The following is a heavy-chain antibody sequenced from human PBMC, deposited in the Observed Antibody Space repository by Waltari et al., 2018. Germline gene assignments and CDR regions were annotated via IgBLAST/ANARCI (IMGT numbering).Heavy chain of an antibody. CDR3: TRGGNYDFWSHRPFVDP. CDR2: IRHPGNT. D-gene: IGHD3-3*01. CDR1: GASFSAYY. V-gene: IGHV4-34*01. Sequence: QVQLQQWGAGLLKPSETLSLTCSVSGASFSAYYWGWVRHVPGKGLEWIGQIRHPGNTNYNPSLQSRVAISIDTSRNQFSLSVFSVTAADTGLYFCTRGGNYDFWSHRPFVDPWGQGTQVTVSS. J-gene: IGHJ5*02.